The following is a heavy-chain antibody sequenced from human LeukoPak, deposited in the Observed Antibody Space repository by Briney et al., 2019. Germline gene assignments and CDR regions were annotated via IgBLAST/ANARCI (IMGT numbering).Heavy chain of an antibody. CDR1: GDSISTNNYN. V-gene: IGHV4-39*07. CDR3: ARVLPYSSGWGVDY. J-gene: IGHJ4*02. Sequence: PSETLSLTCTASGDSISTNNYNWGWIRQPPGKGLEWIGSISYSGSAYYNPSLKSRVTISVDTSKNQFSLNLSSVTAADTAVYYCARVLPYSSGWGVDYWGQGTLVTVSS. CDR2: ISYSGSA. D-gene: IGHD6-19*01.